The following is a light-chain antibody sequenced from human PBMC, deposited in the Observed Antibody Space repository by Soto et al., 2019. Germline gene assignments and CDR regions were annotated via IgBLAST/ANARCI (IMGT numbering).Light chain of an antibody. Sequence: QSALTQPPSASGSPGQSVTISCTGTSSDVGSYNYVSWYQQRPGKAPKFIIYEVSKRPSGVPDRFSGSKSGNTASLTVSGLQAEDEADYYCSSYAGSNNSYVFGTGTKLTVL. CDR3: SSYAGSNNSYV. V-gene: IGLV2-8*01. CDR2: EVS. CDR1: SSDVGSYNY. J-gene: IGLJ1*01.